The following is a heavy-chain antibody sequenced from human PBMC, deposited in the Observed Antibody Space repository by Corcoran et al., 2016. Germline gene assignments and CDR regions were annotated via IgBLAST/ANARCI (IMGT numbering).Heavy chain of an antibody. D-gene: IGHD2-2*01. Sequence: QVQLQQWGAGLLKPSETLSLTCAVYGGSFSGYYWSWIRQPPGKGLEWIGEINHSGSTNYNPSLKSRVTISVDTSKNQFSLKLSSVTAADTAVYYCAREDCSSTSCLFDFDYWGQGTLVTVSS. V-gene: IGHV4-34*01. J-gene: IGHJ4*02. CDR2: INHSGST. CDR1: GGSFSGYY. CDR3: AREDCSSTSCLFDFDY.